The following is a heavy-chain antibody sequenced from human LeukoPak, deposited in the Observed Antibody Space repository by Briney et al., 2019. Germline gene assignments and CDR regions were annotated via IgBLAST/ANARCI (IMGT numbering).Heavy chain of an antibody. CDR1: GGSISNYY. CDR3: AKHAAVEGSSGWSPLWWFDP. V-gene: IGHV4-59*08. CDR2: IHYTGRT. D-gene: IGHD6-19*01. Sequence: PSETLSLTCTVSGGSISNYYWSWTRQPPGKGLEWIGYIHYTGRTNYNPYLKSRVTISVDTSKSQFSLKLSSVTAADTAVYYCAKHAAVEGSSGWSPLWWFDPWGQGTLVTVSS. J-gene: IGHJ5*02.